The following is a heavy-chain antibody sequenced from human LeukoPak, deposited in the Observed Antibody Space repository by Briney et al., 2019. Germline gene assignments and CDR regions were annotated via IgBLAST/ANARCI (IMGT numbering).Heavy chain of an antibody. CDR2: IYYSGST. CDR1: GGSISRYY. D-gene: IGHD1-14*01. CDR3: ARGDSTGTYNWFDP. Sequence: KPSETLSLTCTVSGGSISRYYWSWIRQPAGKGLEWIGYIYYSGSTNYNPSLKSRVTISVDTSKNQFSLKLSSVTAADTAVYYCARGDSTGTYNWFDPWGQGTLVTVSS. V-gene: IGHV4-59*01. J-gene: IGHJ5*02.